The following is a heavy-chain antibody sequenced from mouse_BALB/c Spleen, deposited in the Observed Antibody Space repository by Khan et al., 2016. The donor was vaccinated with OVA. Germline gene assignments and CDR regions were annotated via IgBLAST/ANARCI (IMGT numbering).Heavy chain of an antibody. D-gene: IGHD2-2*01. J-gene: IGHJ3*01. CDR2: IDPFSGRT. V-gene: IGHV1-31*01. CDR3: TRHGYVAWFTY. Sequence: EVQLQQSGPELMKPGASVKISCKASGYSFTSYYIHWVMQSHGKSLEWIGYIDPFSGRTTYNQKFKGKATLTVDKSSSTAYINHSNLTSEDSAVYYCTRHGYVAWFTYWGQGTLVTVSA. CDR1: GYSFTSYY.